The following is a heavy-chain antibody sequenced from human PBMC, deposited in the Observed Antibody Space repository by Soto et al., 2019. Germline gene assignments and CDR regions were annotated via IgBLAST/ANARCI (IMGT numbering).Heavy chain of an antibody. J-gene: IGHJ6*03. Sequence: ASVKVSCKASGYTFTSYDINWVRQATGQGLEWMGWMNPNSGNTGYAQKFRGRVTMTRNTSISTAYMELSSLRSEDTAVYYCARGCYDFWSGYPRKYYYYYYMDVWGKGTTVTVSS. CDR3: ARGCYDFWSGYPRKYYYYYYMDV. V-gene: IGHV1-8*01. CDR1: GYTFTSYD. CDR2: MNPNSGNT. D-gene: IGHD3-3*01.